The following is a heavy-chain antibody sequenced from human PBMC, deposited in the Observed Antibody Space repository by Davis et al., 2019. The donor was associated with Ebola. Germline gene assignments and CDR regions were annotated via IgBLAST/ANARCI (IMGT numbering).Heavy chain of an antibody. CDR1: GFTFSSYA. CDR2: ISYDGSNK. V-gene: IGHV3-30-3*01. CDR3: ARATVLDH. Sequence: GGSLRLSCAASGFTFSSYAMPWVRQAPGKGLEWLAVISYDGSNKYYADSVKGRFTISRDNSKNTLYLQMNSLRAEDTAVYYCARATVLDHWGQGTLVTVSS. D-gene: IGHD1-14*01. J-gene: IGHJ5*02.